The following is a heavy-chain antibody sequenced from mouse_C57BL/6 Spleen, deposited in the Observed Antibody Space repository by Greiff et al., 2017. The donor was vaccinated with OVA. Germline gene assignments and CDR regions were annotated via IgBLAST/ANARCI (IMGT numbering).Heavy chain of an antibody. V-gene: IGHV1-59*01. D-gene: IGHD2-3*01. CDR2: IDPSDSYT. Sequence: QVQLQQPGAELVRPGPSVKLSCKASGYTFTSYWMHWVKQRPGQGLEWIGVIDPSDSYTNYNQKFKGKATLTVDTSSSTAYMQLSSLTSEDSAVYYCARNRGYDPYYFDSWGQGTTLTVSS. CDR3: ARNRGYDPYYFDS. J-gene: IGHJ2*01. CDR1: GYTFTSYW.